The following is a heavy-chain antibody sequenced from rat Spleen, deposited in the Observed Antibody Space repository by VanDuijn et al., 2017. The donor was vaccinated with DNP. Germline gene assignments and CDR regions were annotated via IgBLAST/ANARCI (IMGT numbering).Heavy chain of an antibody. CDR2: IWSGGST. D-gene: IGHD1-2*01. Sequence: QVQLKESGPGLVQPSQTLSLTCTVSGFSLTSYGVSWVRQPPGKGLEWIGAIWSGGSTNYNSALKSRLSISRDTSKSQVLLKMNSLQTADTAMYSCARFPPGYSSYRDWYLDFWGPGTMVTVSS. J-gene: IGHJ1*01. CDR1: GFSLTSYG. CDR3: ARFPPGYSSYRDWYLDF. V-gene: IGHV2-16*01.